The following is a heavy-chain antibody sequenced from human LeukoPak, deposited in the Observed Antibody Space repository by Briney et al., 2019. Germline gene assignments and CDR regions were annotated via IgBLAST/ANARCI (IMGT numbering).Heavy chain of an antibody. J-gene: IGHJ4*02. CDR3: ARERKTYYYDSSGYYSSRRVDY. CDR1: GYTFTSYD. V-gene: IGHV1-8*01. Sequence: ASVKVSCKASGYTFTSYDINWVRQAPGQGLEWMGWMNPNSGNTVYAQKFQGRVTMTRNTSISTAYMELSSLRSEDTAVYYCARERKTYYYDSSGYYSSRRVDYWGQGTLVTVSS. CDR2: MNPNSGNT. D-gene: IGHD3-22*01.